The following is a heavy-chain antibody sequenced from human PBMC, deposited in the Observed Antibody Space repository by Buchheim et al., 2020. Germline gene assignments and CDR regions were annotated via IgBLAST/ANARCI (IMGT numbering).Heavy chain of an antibody. CDR1: GFTFSSYW. CDR3: ARDATLGYYDFWSGYSGAHYFDY. J-gene: IGHJ4*02. Sequence: EVQLVESGGGLVQPGGSLRLSCAASGFTFSSYWMHWVRQAPGKGLVWVSRINSDGSSTSYADSVKGRFTISRDNAKNTLYLQMNSLRAEDTAVYYCARDATLGYYDFWSGYSGAHYFDYWGQGTL. V-gene: IGHV3-74*01. D-gene: IGHD3-3*01. CDR2: INSDGSST.